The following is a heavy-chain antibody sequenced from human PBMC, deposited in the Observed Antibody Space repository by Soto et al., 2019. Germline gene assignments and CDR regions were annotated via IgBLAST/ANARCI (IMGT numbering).Heavy chain of an antibody. J-gene: IGHJ3*02. D-gene: IGHD3-22*01. V-gene: IGHV3-33*01. CDR3: ARDLYYDSSYAFDI. CDR2: IWYDGSNK. Sequence: GGSLRLSCAASGFTFSSYGMHWVRQAPGKGLGWVAVIWYDGSNKYYADSVKGRFTISRDNSKNTLYLQMNSLRAEDTAVYYCARDLYYDSSYAFDIWGQGTMVTVSS. CDR1: GFTFSSYG.